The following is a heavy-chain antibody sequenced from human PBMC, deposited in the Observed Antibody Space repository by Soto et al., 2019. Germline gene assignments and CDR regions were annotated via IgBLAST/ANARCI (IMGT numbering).Heavy chain of an antibody. CDR3: AKDCIAARRGRFDY. CDR2: ISGSGGST. Sequence: GGSLRLSCAASGFTFSSYARSWVRQAPGKGLEWVSAISGSGGSTYYADSMKGRFTISRDNSKNTLYLQMNSLRAEDTAVYYCAKDCIAARRGRFDYWGQGTGVTVSS. V-gene: IGHV3-23*01. CDR1: GFTFSSYA. D-gene: IGHD6-6*01. J-gene: IGHJ4*02.